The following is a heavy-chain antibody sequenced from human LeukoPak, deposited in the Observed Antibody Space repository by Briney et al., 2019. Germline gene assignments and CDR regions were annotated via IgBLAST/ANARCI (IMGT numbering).Heavy chain of an antibody. V-gene: IGHV4-59*01. D-gene: IGHD2-15*01. J-gene: IGHJ4*02. CDR2: IHYSGST. CDR1: GGSISSYY. Sequence: SETLSLTCTVSGGSISSYYWSWIRQPPGKGLEWIGYIHYSGSTNYNPSLKSRVTISVDTSKNQFSLKPSSVTAADTAVYYCAREAGYCSGGSCYGAWFDYWGQGTLVTVSS. CDR3: AREAGYCSGGSCYGAWFDY.